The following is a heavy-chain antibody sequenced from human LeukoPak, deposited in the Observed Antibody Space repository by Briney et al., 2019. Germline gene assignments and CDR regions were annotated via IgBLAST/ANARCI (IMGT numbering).Heavy chain of an antibody. Sequence: SETLSLTCAVFGGSFSGYYWTWIRQPPGKGLEWIGEINRGGDTNYNPSLKSRVTISVDTSKNQFSLKLSSVTAADTAVYYCASGRGSGSYFDGDWGQGTLVTVSS. CDR1: GGSFSGYY. CDR3: ASGRGSGSYFDGD. CDR2: INRGGDT. D-gene: IGHD3-10*01. J-gene: IGHJ4*02. V-gene: IGHV4-34*01.